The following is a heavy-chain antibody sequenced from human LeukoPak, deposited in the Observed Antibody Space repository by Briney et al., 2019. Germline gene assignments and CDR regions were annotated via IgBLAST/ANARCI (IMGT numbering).Heavy chain of an antibody. CDR3: VKDQFAAAAGYNWFDP. J-gene: IGHJ5*02. CDR1: GFTFSSYA. CDR2: ISSNGGST. Sequence: GGSLRLSCSASGFTFSSYAMHWVRQAPGKGLEYVSAISSNGGSTYYADSVKGRFTISRDNSKNTLYHQMSSLRAEDTAVYYCVKDQFAAAAGYNWFDPWGQGTLVTVSS. D-gene: IGHD6-13*01. V-gene: IGHV3-64D*06.